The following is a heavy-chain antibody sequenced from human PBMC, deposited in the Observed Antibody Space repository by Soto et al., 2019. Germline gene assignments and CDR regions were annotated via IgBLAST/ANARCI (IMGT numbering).Heavy chain of an antibody. CDR2: INPDNGNT. Sequence: ASVKVSCKASGYTFTRYTMNWVRQAPGQRLEWMGWINPDNGNTKSSQKFQDRVIITRDTSASTAYMDLSSLRSEDTAVYYCAREDSIIVPAVSDFWGQGTLVTVSS. V-gene: IGHV1-3*01. D-gene: IGHD2-2*01. CDR3: AREDSIIVPAVSDF. CDR1: GYTFTRYT. J-gene: IGHJ4*02.